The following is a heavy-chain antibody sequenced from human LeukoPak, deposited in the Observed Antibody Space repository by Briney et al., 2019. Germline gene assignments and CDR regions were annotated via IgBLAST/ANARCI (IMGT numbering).Heavy chain of an antibody. V-gene: IGHV3-23*01. Sequence: GGSLRLSCAASGFTFSNYAMRWVRQAPGKGLEWVSAISGNGGSTSYADSVKGRFTISRDNAKNTLYLQMNNLRAEDTAVYYCAKDEDYSISGKYYDALDVWGQGTMVTVS. CDR1: GFTFSNYA. CDR3: AKDEDYSISGKYYDALDV. D-gene: IGHD3-10*01. J-gene: IGHJ3*01. CDR2: ISGNGGST.